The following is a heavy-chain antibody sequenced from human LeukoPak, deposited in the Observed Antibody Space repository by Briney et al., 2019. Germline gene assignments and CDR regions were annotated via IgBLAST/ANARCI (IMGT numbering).Heavy chain of an antibody. CDR1: GFTFSSYW. CDR2: IKQDGSEK. J-gene: IGHJ4*02. Sequence: PGGSLRLSRPASGFTFSSYWMSWVRQAPGKGLEGVANIKQDGSEKYYVDSVKGRFSISRDNAKNSLYLHMNSLRAEDTAVYYRARDDGVGAPTDYWGQGTLVTVSS. CDR3: ARDDGVGAPTDY. D-gene: IGHD1-26*01. V-gene: IGHV3-7*01.